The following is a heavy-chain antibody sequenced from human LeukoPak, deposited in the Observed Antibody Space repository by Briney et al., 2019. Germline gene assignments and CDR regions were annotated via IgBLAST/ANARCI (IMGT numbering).Heavy chain of an antibody. V-gene: IGHV4-4*07. CDR3: AIGTIVDFWSGDFDY. Sequence: SETLSLTCTVSGGSISSYYWSWIRQPAGRGLEWIGRIYTSGSTNYNPSLKSRVTMSVDTSKNQFSLKLSSVTAADTAVYYWAIGTIVDFWSGDFDYWGQGTLVTVSS. CDR2: IYTSGST. D-gene: IGHD3-3*01. J-gene: IGHJ4*02. CDR1: GGSISSYY.